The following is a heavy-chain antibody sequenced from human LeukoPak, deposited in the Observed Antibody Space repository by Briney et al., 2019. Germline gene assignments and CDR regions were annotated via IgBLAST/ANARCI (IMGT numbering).Heavy chain of an antibody. D-gene: IGHD3-16*01. CDR2: ISSSSSYT. CDR1: EFTFSDYY. J-gene: IGHJ4*02. CDR3: ARDGGGAFDY. V-gene: IGHV3-11*05. Sequence: GGSLRLSCAASEFTFSDYYMSWIRQAPGKGLEWVSYISSSSSYTNYADSVKGRFTISRDNSKNTLYLQMNSLRAEDTAVYYCARDGGGAFDYWGQGTLVIVSS.